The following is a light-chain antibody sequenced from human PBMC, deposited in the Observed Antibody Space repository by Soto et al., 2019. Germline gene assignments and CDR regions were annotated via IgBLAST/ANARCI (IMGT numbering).Light chain of an antibody. V-gene: IGKV3-20*01. J-gene: IGKJ2*01. CDR1: QSVSSSY. Sequence: EIVLTQSPGTLSLSPGERATLSCRASQSVSSSYLAWYQQKPGQAPRLHIYGASSRATGIPDTFSGSGSGTDFTLTISRLEPDDFAVYYCQQYGSSPLYTFGQGTKLEIK. CDR2: GAS. CDR3: QQYGSSPLYT.